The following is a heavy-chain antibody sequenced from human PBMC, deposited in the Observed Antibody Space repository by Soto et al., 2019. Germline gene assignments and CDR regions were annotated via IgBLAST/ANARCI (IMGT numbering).Heavy chain of an antibody. V-gene: IGHV4-59*08. D-gene: IGHD5-18*01. CDR3: ARLSWDTAMAFDY. Sequence: SETLSLTCTVSGGSISSYYWSWIRQPPGKGLEWIGYIYYSGSTNYNPSLKSRVTISVDTSKNQFSLKLSSVTAADTAVYYCARLSWDTAMAFDYWGQATLVTVSS. CDR1: GGSISSYY. J-gene: IGHJ4*02. CDR2: IYYSGST.